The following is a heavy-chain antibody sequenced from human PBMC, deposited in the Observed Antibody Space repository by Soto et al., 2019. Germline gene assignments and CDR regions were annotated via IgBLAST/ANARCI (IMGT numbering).Heavy chain of an antibody. CDR1: GFTFTNYA. CDR3: ALAAGVVDI. Sequence: EVQLLESGGGLVQPGGSLRLSCAASGFTFTNYAINWVRQAPGKGLEWVSAISGSGGSAYFADSVKGRFTISRDNSKNTVDLQINSLSAEDTAVYYCALAAGVVDIWGRGTLVTVSS. CDR2: ISGSGGSA. V-gene: IGHV3-23*01. D-gene: IGHD6-25*01. J-gene: IGHJ5*02.